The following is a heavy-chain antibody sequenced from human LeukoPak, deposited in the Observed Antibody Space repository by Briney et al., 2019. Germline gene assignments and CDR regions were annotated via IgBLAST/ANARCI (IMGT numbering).Heavy chain of an antibody. CDR2: IYYSGST. CDR3: ARRRKLGIVRTGDAIDT. V-gene: IGHV4-39*07. Sequence: SETLSLTCTVSGGSISSSSYYWGWIRQPPGKGLEWIGSIYYSGSTYYNPSLKSRVTISVDTSKDQFSLKLSSVTAADTAVYYCARRRKLGIVRTGDAIDTWGQGTMVTVSS. CDR1: GGSISSSSYY. J-gene: IGHJ3*02. D-gene: IGHD7-27*01.